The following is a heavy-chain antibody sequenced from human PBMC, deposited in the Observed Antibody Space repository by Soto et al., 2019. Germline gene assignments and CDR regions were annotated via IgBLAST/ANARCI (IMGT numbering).Heavy chain of an antibody. CDR3: ARGIYYGTDG. V-gene: IGHV1-46*04. CDR2: IDPSGGST. J-gene: IGHJ6*02. CDR1: GYSFSSYH. Sequence: QVLLVQSGAEVKKAGASVKVSCKASGYSFSSYHIHWVRQAPGQGLEWMGIIDPSGGSTTYAQNLQDRVTMTRDTSTSIVYMELSSRRSEDTAVYYCARGIYYGTDGWGQGTTVTVSS.